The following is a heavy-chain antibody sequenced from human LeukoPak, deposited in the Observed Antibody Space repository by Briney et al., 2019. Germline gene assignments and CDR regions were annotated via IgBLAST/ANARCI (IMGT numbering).Heavy chain of an antibody. V-gene: IGHV1-18*01. CDR3: ARQSYFDGRGDDAFDI. Sequence: ASVKVSCKASGYTFNNYGISWVRQVPGQGLEWMGWISPYNGNTKLAQNFQGRVTVTTETSTSTAYMELRSLRSDDTAVYYCARQSYFDGRGDDAFDIWGQGTMVTVSS. D-gene: IGHD2-15*01. CDR2: ISPYNGNT. CDR1: GYTFNNYG. J-gene: IGHJ3*02.